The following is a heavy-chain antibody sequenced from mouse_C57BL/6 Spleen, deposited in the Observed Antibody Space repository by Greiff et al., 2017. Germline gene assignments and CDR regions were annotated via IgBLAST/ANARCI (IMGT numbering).Heavy chain of an antibody. Sequence: QVQLQQPGAELVKPGASVKLSCKASGYTFTSYWMHWVKQRPGQGLEWIGMIHPNSGSTNYNEKFKSKATLTVDKSSSTAYMQLSSLTSEDSAVYYCAREVTYGGSYVAWFAYWGQGTLVTVAA. CDR1: GYTFTSYW. CDR3: AREVTYGGSYVAWFAY. CDR2: IHPNSGST. V-gene: IGHV1-64*01. J-gene: IGHJ3*01. D-gene: IGHD1-1*01.